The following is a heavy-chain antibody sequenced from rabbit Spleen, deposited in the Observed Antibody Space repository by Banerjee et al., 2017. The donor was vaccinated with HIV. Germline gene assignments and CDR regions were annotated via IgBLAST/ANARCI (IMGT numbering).Heavy chain of an antibody. J-gene: IGHJ4*01. V-gene: IGHV1S40*01. Sequence: QSLEESGGDLVKPGASLTLTCTASGFSFSSSYYMCWVRQTPGKGLEWIACMYAGSSGSTYSATWAKGRFTISRASSTTVTLQMTSLTAADTATYFCARFYAGYGDFGYAAMWGPGTLVTVS. CDR3: ARFYAGYGDFGYAAM. D-gene: IGHD7-1*01. CDR2: MYAGSSGST. CDR1: GFSFSSSYY.